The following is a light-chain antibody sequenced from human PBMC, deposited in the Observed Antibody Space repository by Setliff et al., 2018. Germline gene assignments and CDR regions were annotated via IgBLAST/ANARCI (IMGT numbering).Light chain of an antibody. CDR3: SSYVGSSTPHV. V-gene: IGLV2-23*02. Sequence: QSVLTQHASVSGFLGQSITISCTGTNSDVGSYNHFSWYQQHPGKAPKLMIYEVTMRPSGISNRFSGSKSGNAASLTISGLQAEDEAEYYCSSYVGSSTPHVFGTGTKVTVL. CDR2: EVT. J-gene: IGLJ1*01. CDR1: NSDVGSYNH.